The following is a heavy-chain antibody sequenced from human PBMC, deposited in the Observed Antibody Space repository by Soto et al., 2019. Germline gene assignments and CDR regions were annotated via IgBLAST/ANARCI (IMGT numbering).Heavy chain of an antibody. J-gene: IGHJ5*02. D-gene: IGHD2-2*01. CDR3: ARTKVVPAADKGGWFDP. V-gene: IGHV3-7*01. CDR1: GFTFSSYW. CDR2: IKQDGSEK. Sequence: PGGSLRLSCAASGFTFSSYWMSWVRQAPGKGLEWVANIKQDGSEKYYVDSVKGRFTISRDNAKNSLYLQMNSLRAEDTAVYYCARTKVVPAADKGGWFDPWGQGTLVTVSS.